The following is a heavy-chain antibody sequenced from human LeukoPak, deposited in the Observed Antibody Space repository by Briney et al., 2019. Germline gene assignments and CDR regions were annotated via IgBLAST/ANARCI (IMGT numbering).Heavy chain of an antibody. CDR3: ATGGRSGVAFES. CDR1: GVIDSSNY. V-gene: IGHV3-53*01. D-gene: IGHD2-15*01. Sequence: PGGSLGLSCTASGVIDSSNYMSWARQAPGKGLEWVSLIYAGGSTFYADSVMGRSTISRDKSNNTLYLLMNSLRAEDTAVYYCATGGRSGVAFESWGQGTLVTVSS. J-gene: IGHJ4*02. CDR2: IYAGGST.